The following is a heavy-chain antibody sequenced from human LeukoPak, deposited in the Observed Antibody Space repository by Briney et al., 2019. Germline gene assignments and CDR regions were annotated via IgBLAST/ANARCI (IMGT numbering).Heavy chain of an antibody. V-gene: IGHV1-2*02. CDR1: GYTFTGYY. CDR3: ARDLGGRYSWFDP. J-gene: IGHJ5*02. Sequence: ASVKVSCKASGYTFTGYYMHWVRQAPGLGLEWMGWINPNSGGTNYAQRFQGRVTMTRDTSISTAYMDLSSLTSDDTAVYYCARDLGGRYSWFDPWGQGTLVTVSS. D-gene: IGHD1-26*01. CDR2: INPNSGGT.